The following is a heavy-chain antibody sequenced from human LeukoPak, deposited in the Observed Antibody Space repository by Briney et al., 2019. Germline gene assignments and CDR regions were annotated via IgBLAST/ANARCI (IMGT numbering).Heavy chain of an antibody. V-gene: IGHV6-1*01. J-gene: IGHJ3*02. CDR1: GDSVSSNSAA. D-gene: IGHD2-2*01. Sequence: SQTLSLTCAISGDSVSSNSAAWNWIRQSPSRGLEWLGRTYYRSKWYNDYAVSVKSRITINPDKSKNQFSLQLNSVTPEDTAVYYCARDLGYCSSTSCYDAFDIWGQGTMVTVSS. CDR3: ARDLGYCSSTSCYDAFDI. CDR2: TYYRSKWYN.